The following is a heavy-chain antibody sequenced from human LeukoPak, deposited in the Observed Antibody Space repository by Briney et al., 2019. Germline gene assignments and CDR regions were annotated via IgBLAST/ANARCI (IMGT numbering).Heavy chain of an antibody. CDR1: GYTFTSYA. J-gene: IGHJ4*02. CDR2: INAGNGNT. V-gene: IGHV1-3*01. D-gene: IGHD3-22*01. CDR3: ARDSGAYYYDSSGPLDY. Sequence: ASVKVSCKASGYTFTSYAMHWVRQAPGQRLEWMGWINAGNGNTKYSQKFQGRVTITRDTSASTAYMELSSLRSEDTAVYYCARDSGAYYYDSSGPLDYWGQGTLVTVSS.